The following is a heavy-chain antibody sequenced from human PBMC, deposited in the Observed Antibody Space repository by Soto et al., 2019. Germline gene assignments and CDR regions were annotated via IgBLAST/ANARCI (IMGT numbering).Heavy chain of an antibody. D-gene: IGHD5-18*01. Sequence: GSLILSCAASGFTFSSYSMIWVLQAPGKGLEWVSAISGSGGSTYYADSVKGRFTISRDNSKNTLYLQMNSLRAEDTAVYYCPKDWGSSYEQYGMDVWGQGTTVTVSS. V-gene: IGHV3-23*01. CDR2: ISGSGGST. CDR3: PKDWGSSYEQYGMDV. J-gene: IGHJ6*01. CDR1: GFTFSSYS.